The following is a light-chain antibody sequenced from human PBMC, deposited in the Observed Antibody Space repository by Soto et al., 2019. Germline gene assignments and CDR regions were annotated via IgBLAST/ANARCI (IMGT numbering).Light chain of an antibody. CDR1: SSNIGAGYD. CDR2: GNS. CDR3: QSYDSSRVV. Sequence: QSVLTQPPSVSGAPGQRVTISCTGSSSNIGAGYDVHWYQQLPGTAPKLLIYGNSNRPSGVPDRFSGSKSGTSASLAITGLHAEDEADYYCQSYDSSRVVFGGGTQLTVL. J-gene: IGLJ2*01. V-gene: IGLV1-40*01.